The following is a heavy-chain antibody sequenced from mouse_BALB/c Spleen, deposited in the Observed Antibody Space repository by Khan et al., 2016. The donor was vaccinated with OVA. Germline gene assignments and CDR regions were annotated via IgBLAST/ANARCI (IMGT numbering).Heavy chain of an antibody. Sequence: EVELVESGGGLVQPGESLNLSCESNEIEIPSHDMSWVCKTPEKGPELVAAINSDGGSTDYPDTMESRCIIIRDNTKKNLYRQMSRLRAEDTALYYCARVGKAWFAYWGPGTLVTVSA. CDR2: INSDGGST. CDR1: EIEIPSHD. J-gene: IGHJ3*01. CDR3: ARVGKAWFAY. V-gene: IGHV5-2*01. D-gene: IGHD2-14*01.